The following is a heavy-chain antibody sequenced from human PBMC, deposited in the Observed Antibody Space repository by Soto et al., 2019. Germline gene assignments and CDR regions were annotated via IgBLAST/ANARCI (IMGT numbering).Heavy chain of an antibody. CDR3: ARVNYNAYGMGV. CDR1: GYTFTTSW. D-gene: IGHD3-10*01. CDR2: IYPSDSDT. J-gene: IGHJ6*02. Sequence: PGESLKSSCKGSGYTFTTSWIAWVRQMPGKGLEWMGIIYPSDSDTRYSPSFQGQVTLSADKSISTAYLQWSSLKASDTAMYYCARVNYNAYGMGVWGQGTTVTVSS. V-gene: IGHV5-51*01.